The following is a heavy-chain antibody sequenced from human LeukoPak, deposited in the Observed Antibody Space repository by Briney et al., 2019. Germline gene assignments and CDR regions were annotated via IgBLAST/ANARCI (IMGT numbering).Heavy chain of an antibody. CDR3: APGLVGATRNRARGYMDV. V-gene: IGHV3-30-3*01. CDR1: GFTFSSYA. J-gene: IGHJ6*03. CDR2: ISYDGSNK. D-gene: IGHD1-26*01. Sequence: PGGSLRLSCAASGFTFSSYAMHWVRQAPGKGLEWVAVISYDGSNKYYADSVKGRFTISRDNSKNTLYLQMNSLRAEDTAVYYCAPGLVGATRNRARGYMDVWGKGTTVTVSS.